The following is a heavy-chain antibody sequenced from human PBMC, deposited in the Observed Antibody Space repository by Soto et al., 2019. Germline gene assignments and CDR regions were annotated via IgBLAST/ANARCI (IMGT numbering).Heavy chain of an antibody. CDR2: ISSSSSTI. CDR1: GFTFSSYS. D-gene: IGHD1-26*01. V-gene: IGHV3-48*02. J-gene: IGHJ4*02. CDR3: AREASGSYYLYFDY. Sequence: PGGSLRLSCAASGFTFSSYSMNWVRQAPGKGLEWVSYISSSSSTIYYADSVKGRFTISRDNAKNSLYLQMNSLRDEDTAVYYCAREASGSYYLYFDYWGQGTLVTVSS.